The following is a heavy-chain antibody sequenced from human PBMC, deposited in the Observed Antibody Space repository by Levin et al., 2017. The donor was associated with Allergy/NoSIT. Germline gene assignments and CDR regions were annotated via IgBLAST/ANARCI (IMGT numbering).Heavy chain of an antibody. CDR3: AAENYDYAWGTYRYYGMDV. J-gene: IGHJ6*02. CDR1: GFSLSTSGMC. CDR2: IDWDDDK. V-gene: IGHV2-70*11. D-gene: IGHD3-16*02. Sequence: SGPTLVKPTQTLTLTCTFSGFSLSTSGMCVSWIRQPPGKALEWLARIDWDDDKYYSTSLKTRRTISKDTSKNQVVLTMTNMDPVDTATYYCAAENYDYAWGTYRYYGMDVWGQGTTVTVSS.